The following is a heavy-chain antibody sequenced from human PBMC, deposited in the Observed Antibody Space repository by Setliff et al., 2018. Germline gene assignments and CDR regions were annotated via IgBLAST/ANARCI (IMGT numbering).Heavy chain of an antibody. V-gene: IGHV3-48*04. D-gene: IGHD3-16*01. CDR1: GFTFSTYR. CDR3: ARSINGYQQRYDF. J-gene: IGHJ4*02. CDR2: INSGGTKI. Sequence: GGSLRLSCAASGFTFSTYRMHWVRQAPGKGLEWVSYINSGGTKIYYADSVEGRFTISRDNGKNSLFLQMNSVRAEDTAVYYCARSINGYQQRYDFWGQGALVTVSS.